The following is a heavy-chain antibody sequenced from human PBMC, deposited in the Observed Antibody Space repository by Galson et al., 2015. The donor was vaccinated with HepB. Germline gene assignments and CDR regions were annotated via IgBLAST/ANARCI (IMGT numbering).Heavy chain of an antibody. CDR3: AKAVGAKGNWFDP. D-gene: IGHD1-26*01. CDR2: ISYDGSNK. CDR1: GFTFSSYG. J-gene: IGHJ5*02. Sequence: SLRLSCAASGFTFSSYGMHWVRQAPGKGLEWVAVISYDGSNKYYADSVKGRFTISRDNSKNTLYLQMNSLRAEDTAVYYCAKAVGAKGNWFDPWGQGTLVTVSS. V-gene: IGHV3-30*18.